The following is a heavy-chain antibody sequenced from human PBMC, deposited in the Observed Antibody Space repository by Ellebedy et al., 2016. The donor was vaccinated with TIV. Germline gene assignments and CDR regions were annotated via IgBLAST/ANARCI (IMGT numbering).Heavy chain of an antibody. CDR1: GFPFSVYD. CDR3: TKGAWLDD. CDR2: ILGSDSTT. V-gene: IGHV3-23*01. J-gene: IGHJ5*02. Sequence: GGSLRLSXAASGFPFSVYDMSWVRQAPGKGQEWVSVILGSDSTTHYADSVKGRFTVFRDNSKNTLYLQMNSLRVEGTAIYRCTKGAWLDDWGPGTLVTVSS.